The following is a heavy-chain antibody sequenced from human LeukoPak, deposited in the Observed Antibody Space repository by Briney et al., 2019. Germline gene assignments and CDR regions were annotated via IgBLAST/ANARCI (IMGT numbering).Heavy chain of an antibody. J-gene: IGHJ4*02. D-gene: IGHD4-11*01. CDR3: ARSLLTTVTTSPGDY. V-gene: IGHV1-69*05. CDR2: IIPIFGTA. Sequence: ASVKVSCKASGGTFSSYAISWVRQAPGQGLEWMGGIIPIFGTANYAQKFQGRVTMTTDTSTSTAYMELRSLRSDDTAVYYCARSLLTTVTTSPGDYWGQGTLVTVSS. CDR1: GGTFSSYA.